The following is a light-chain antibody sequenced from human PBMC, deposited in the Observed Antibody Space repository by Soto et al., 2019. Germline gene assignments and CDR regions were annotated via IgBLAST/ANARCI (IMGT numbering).Light chain of an antibody. CDR3: QQRSNWPIT. V-gene: IGKV3-11*01. CDR1: QSVYSY. CDR2: DAS. J-gene: IGKJ5*01. Sequence: EIVLTQSPATLSLSPGERATISCRASQSVYSYLAWYQQKPGQAPRLLIYDASNWATGIPARFRGSGSGTDFTLTISSLEPEDFAVYYCQQRSNWPITFGQGTRLEIK.